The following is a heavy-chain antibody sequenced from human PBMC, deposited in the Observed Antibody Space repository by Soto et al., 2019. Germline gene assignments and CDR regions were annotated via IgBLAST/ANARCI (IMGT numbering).Heavy chain of an antibody. CDR1: VGTFSSYA. D-gene: IGHD3-10*01. V-gene: IGHV1-69*13. CDR3: ARALFAMVRSLGMDV. J-gene: IGHJ6*01. Sequence: VKVSFKASVGTFSSYAISWLRQAPVQGLECMVGIIPIFGTANYAQQFQGRVTITADEYTSPAYVALSILRSEDTAVYYCARALFAMVRSLGMDVWGQPNKVTVSS. CDR2: IIPIFGTA.